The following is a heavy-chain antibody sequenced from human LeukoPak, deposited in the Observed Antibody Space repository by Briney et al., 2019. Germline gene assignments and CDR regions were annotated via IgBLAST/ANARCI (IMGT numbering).Heavy chain of an antibody. J-gene: IGHJ5*02. D-gene: IGHD6-13*01. CDR1: GGSISSYY. V-gene: IGHV4-59*12. CDR3: ARERNLRSSWYVSWFDP. Sequence: SETLSLTCTVSGGSISSYYWSWIRQPPGKGLEWIGYIYYSGSTNYNPSLKSRVTMSVDTSKNQFSLKLSSVTAADTAVYYCARERNLRSSWYVSWFDPWGQGTLVTVSS. CDR2: IYYSGST.